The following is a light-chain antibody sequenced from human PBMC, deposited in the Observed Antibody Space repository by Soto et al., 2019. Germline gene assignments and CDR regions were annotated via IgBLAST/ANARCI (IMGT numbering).Light chain of an antibody. CDR1: QSISGW. CDR3: QQYDSYSYT. Sequence: DIQMTQSPPTLPASVGDRVTITCRASQSISGWLAWYQQKPGKAPRLLIYKASSLESGVPSRFSGSGSGTDFTLTISSLQPDDFATYYCQQYDSYSYTFGQGTKLEIK. J-gene: IGKJ2*01. V-gene: IGKV1-5*03. CDR2: KAS.